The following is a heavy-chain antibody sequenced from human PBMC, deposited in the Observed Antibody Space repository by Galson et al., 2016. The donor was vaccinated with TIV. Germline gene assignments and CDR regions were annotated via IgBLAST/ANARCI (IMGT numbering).Heavy chain of an antibody. Sequence: PALVKPPQTLTLTCTFSGFSLTTDGMCVNWIRQPPGKALEWLARIDWDDDKSYTSSLKTRLTISKDTSKTKVVLTMTNMDPVDTATYYCARISGYYDSSGDYVPRNFDYWGQGTLVTVSS. D-gene: IGHD3-22*01. CDR1: GFSLTTDGMC. J-gene: IGHJ4*02. CDR2: IDWDDDK. V-gene: IGHV2-70*11. CDR3: ARISGYYDSSGDYVPRNFDY.